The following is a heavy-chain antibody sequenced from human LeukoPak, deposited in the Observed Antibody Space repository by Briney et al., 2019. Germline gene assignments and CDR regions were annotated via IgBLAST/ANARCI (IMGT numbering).Heavy chain of an antibody. V-gene: IGHV3-21*01. J-gene: IGHJ6*03. CDR3: ARPTTGYYYYMDV. CDR2: ISSSSSYI. Sequence: PGGSLRLSCAASGFTFSTYSMNWVRQAPGKGLEWVSSISSSSSYIYYADSVKGRFTISRDNAKNSLYLQMNSLRAEDTAVYYCARPTTGYYYYMDVWGKGTTVTVSS. CDR1: GFTFSTYS. D-gene: IGHD4-17*01.